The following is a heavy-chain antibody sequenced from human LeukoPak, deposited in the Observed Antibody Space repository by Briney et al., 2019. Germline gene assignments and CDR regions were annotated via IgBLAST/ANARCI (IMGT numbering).Heavy chain of an antibody. CDR2: IYHSGST. Sequence: SETLSLTCPVHGGSISSYYWSWVRQPAGKGLEWLGEIYHSGSTNYNTSLKSRVTISVDTSKNQFSLKLSSVTAADTAVYYCARSPDDSSGYYYFEVFQDPYYFDYWGQGTLVTVSS. V-gene: IGHV4-59*01. J-gene: IGHJ4*02. CDR3: ARSPDDSSGYYYFEVFQDPYYFDY. D-gene: IGHD3-22*01. CDR1: GGSISSYY.